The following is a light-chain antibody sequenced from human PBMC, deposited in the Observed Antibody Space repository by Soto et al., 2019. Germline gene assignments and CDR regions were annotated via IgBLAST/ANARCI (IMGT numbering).Light chain of an antibody. CDR2: DVS. V-gene: IGKV1-5*01. J-gene: IGKJ3*01. Sequence: DIQMTQSPSTLSASVGDRVTITCRASQTVERWLAWYQQKPGKAPNLVISDVSSLERGVPSRFSGSGSGTEFTLTISSLQPEDFASYFCQQSYNIPFTFGPGTRVDI. CDR1: QTVERW. CDR3: QQSYNIPFT.